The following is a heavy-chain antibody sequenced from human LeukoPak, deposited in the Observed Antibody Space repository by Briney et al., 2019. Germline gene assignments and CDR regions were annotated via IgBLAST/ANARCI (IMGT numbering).Heavy chain of an antibody. Sequence: SETLSLTCTVSGASISSGGYYWSWIRQHSGKGLEWIGHIYYSGNTFYKPSLKSRIAVSVDTSNNQFSLKLSSVTAADTAVYYCARGGIHRPPLVVAATYPYYFDYWGQGTLVTVSS. V-gene: IGHV4-31*03. CDR3: ARGGIHRPPLVVAATYPYYFDY. J-gene: IGHJ4*02. CDR1: GASISSGGYY. D-gene: IGHD2-15*01. CDR2: IYYSGNT.